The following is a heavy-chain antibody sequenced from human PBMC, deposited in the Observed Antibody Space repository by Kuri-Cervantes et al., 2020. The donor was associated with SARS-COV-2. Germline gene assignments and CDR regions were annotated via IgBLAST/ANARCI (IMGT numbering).Heavy chain of an antibody. V-gene: IGHV3-74*01. CDR1: GFTFSSYR. D-gene: IGHD1-20*01. CDR3: ARVEWYNWNLFDAFDI. Sequence: GGSLRLSCAASGFTFSSYRMHWVRQAPGKGLVWVSRINSDGSSTSYADSVKDRFTISRDNAKNTLYLQMNSLRAEDTAVYYCARVEWYNWNLFDAFDIWGQGTMVTVSS. CDR2: INSDGSST. J-gene: IGHJ3*02.